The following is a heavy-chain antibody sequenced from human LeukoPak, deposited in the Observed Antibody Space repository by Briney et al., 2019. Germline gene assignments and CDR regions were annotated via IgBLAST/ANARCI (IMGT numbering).Heavy chain of an antibody. V-gene: IGHV3-21*04. J-gene: IGHJ4*02. Sequence: GGSLRLSCAASGFTFSSYSMNWVRQAPGKGLEWVSSISSRSTYIYHADSVKGRFTISRDNAKNSLFLQMNSLRVGDTAVYYCAKAPAGHCSGRTCYPFDYWGQGTLVSVSS. CDR2: ISSRSTYI. D-gene: IGHD2-15*01. CDR1: GFTFSSYS. CDR3: AKAPAGHCSGRTCYPFDY.